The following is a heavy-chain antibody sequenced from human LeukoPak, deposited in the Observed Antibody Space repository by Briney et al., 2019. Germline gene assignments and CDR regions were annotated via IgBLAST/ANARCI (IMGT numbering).Heavy chain of an antibody. CDR3: ARAPRGYCSGGSCSPEPFDY. J-gene: IGHJ4*02. CDR2: IGTAGDT. Sequence: GGSLRLSCAASGFTFSSYDMHWVRQAKGKGLEWVSAIGTAGDTYYPGSVKGRFTISRENAKNSLYLQMNSLRAGDTAVYYCARAPRGYCSGGSCSPEPFDYWGQGTLVTVSS. D-gene: IGHD2-15*01. CDR1: GFTFSSYD. V-gene: IGHV3-13*01.